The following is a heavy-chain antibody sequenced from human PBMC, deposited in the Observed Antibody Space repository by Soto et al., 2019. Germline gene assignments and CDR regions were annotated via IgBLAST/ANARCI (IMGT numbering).Heavy chain of an antibody. J-gene: IGHJ6*02. Sequence: GGSLRLSCAASGFTFSSYSMNWVRQAPGKGLEWVSSISSSSSYIYYADSVKGRFTISRDNAKNSLYLQMNSLRAEDTAVYYCAKDLRYYYGMDVWGQGTTVTVSS. V-gene: IGHV3-21*01. CDR1: GFTFSSYS. CDR2: ISSSSSYI. CDR3: AKDLRYYYGMDV. D-gene: IGHD3-10*01.